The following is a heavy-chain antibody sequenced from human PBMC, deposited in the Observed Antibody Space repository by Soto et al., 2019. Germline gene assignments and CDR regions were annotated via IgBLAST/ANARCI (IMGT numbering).Heavy chain of an antibody. D-gene: IGHD2-15*01. Sequence: GGSLRLSCAASGFTFSSYWMSWVRQAPGKGLEWVANIKQDGSEKYYVDSVKGRFTISRDNAKNSLYLQMNSLRAEDTAVYYCARDGLYCSGGSCYNSKRRLNWFDPWGQGTLVTVSS. J-gene: IGHJ5*02. V-gene: IGHV3-7*01. CDR2: IKQDGSEK. CDR3: ARDGLYCSGGSCYNSKRRLNWFDP. CDR1: GFTFSSYW.